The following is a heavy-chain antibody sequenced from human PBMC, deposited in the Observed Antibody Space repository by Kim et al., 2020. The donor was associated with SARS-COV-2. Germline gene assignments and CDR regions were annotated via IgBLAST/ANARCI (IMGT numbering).Heavy chain of an antibody. V-gene: IGHV3-33*01. CDR1: GFTFSSYG. CDR2: IWYDGSNK. Sequence: GGSLRLSCAASGFTFSSYGMHWVRQAPGKGLEWVAVIWYDGSNKYYADSVKGRFTISRDNSKNTLYLQMNSLRAEDTAVYYCARDRGADYYGSGSYYSDYWGQGTLVTVSS. J-gene: IGHJ4*02. CDR3: ARDRGADYYGSGSYYSDY. D-gene: IGHD3-10*01.